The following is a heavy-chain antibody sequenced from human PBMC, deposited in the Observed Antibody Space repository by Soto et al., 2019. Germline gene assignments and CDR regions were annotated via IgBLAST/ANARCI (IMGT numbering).Heavy chain of an antibody. D-gene: IGHD1-7*01. V-gene: IGHV6-1*01. CDR2: TYYRSRWYN. Sequence: PSQTLSLTCAISGGSIASNSAAWNWIRQTPSRGLEWLGRTYYRSRWYNDYAVSVKSRITVNPDTSKNQFSLHLNSVTPEDTAVYYCDGTTSLQWYYMDVWDKGTTVTVS. CDR3: DGTTSLQWYYMDV. CDR1: GGSIASNSAA. J-gene: IGHJ6*03.